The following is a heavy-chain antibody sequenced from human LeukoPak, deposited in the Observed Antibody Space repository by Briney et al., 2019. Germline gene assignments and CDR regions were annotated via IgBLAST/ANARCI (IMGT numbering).Heavy chain of an antibody. CDR3: ARDIRYSSGWYYFDY. CDR1: GCTFSSYT. J-gene: IGHJ4*02. D-gene: IGHD6-19*01. Sequence: GGSLTLSCATSGCTFSSYTMNWVRQAPGKGLEWVSYISSSSSNIYYADAVKGRFTISRDHAKNSLYLQMNILRAEDTAVYYCARDIRYSSGWYYFDYWGQGTLVTVSS. CDR2: ISSSSSNI. V-gene: IGHV3-48*01.